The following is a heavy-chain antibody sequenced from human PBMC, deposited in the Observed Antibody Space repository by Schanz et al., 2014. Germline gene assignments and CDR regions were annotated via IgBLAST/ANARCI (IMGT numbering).Heavy chain of an antibody. J-gene: IGHJ4*02. V-gene: IGHV3-33*01. CDR2: IWFDENNK. D-gene: IGHD2-21*01. CDR1: GFTFSSYG. Sequence: QVQLVESGGGMVQFGRSLRLSCVASGFTFSSYGMHWVRQAPGKGLEWVAVIWFDENNKYYADSVKGRFTMSRDNSKSKLYLQMHSLRAKDTDVDDCARENCRRKMNFDYWGRGTLVTVSS. CDR3: ARENCRRKMNFDY.